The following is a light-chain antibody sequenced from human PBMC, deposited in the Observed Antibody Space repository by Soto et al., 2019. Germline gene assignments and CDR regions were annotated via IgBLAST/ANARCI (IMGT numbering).Light chain of an antibody. Sequence: EIVLTQSPVTLSLSPGERATLSCRASQSVSNNYLAWYQQKPGQAPGLLIYGASNRATGIPDRFSGSGSGTEFTLTISSLQSEDFGVYYCQQYNDWFSITFGQGTRLEIK. CDR1: QSVSNN. CDR3: QQYNDWFSIT. CDR2: GAS. V-gene: IGKV3D-15*01. J-gene: IGKJ5*01.